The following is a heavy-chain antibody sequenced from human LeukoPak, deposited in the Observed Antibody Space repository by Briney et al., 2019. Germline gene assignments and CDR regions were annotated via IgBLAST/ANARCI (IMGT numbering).Heavy chain of an antibody. CDR3: ARGRVRSRYDFWSGYPYYFDY. CDR2: ISYDGSGS. V-gene: IGHV3-30*04. D-gene: IGHD3-3*01. J-gene: IGHJ4*02. CDR1: GFTFSSYA. Sequence: PGGSLRLSCAASGFTFSSYAIHWVRQTPGKGLEWVAVISYDGSGSYFADSVKGRFTISRDNSKSTLSLQMNRLRIEDTAIYYCARGRVRSRYDFWSGYPYYFDYWGQGTLVTVSS.